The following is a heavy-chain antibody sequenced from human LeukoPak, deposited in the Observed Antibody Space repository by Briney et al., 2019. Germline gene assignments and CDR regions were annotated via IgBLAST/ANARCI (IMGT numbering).Heavy chain of an antibody. D-gene: IGHD5-12*01. Sequence: GGSLRLSCAASGFTLSSYWMSWVRQAPGKGLEWVARIKQDGSEKHYVDSVKGRFTISRNNAKNSVYLQMNTLRAEDTAVYYCARYIETPRRDLDYWGQGTLVTVSS. CDR2: IKQDGSEK. V-gene: IGHV3-7*01. J-gene: IGHJ4*02. CDR1: GFTLSSYW. CDR3: ARYIETPRRDLDY.